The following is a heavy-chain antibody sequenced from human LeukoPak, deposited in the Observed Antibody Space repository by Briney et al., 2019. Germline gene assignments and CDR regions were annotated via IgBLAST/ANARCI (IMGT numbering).Heavy chain of an antibody. Sequence: ASVKVSCKASGYTFTSYAMNWVRQAPGQGLEWMGGIIPIFGTTNYAQKFQDRVTITADKSTSTAYMELSSLRSEDTAVYYCARVVGLTGYSSSWYSGYYYYMDVWGKGTTVTVSS. CDR1: GYTFTSYA. CDR2: IIPIFGTT. J-gene: IGHJ6*03. CDR3: ARVVGLTGYSSSWYSGYYYYMDV. D-gene: IGHD6-13*01. V-gene: IGHV1-69*06.